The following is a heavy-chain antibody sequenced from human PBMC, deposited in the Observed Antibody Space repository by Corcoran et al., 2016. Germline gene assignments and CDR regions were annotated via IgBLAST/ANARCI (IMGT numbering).Heavy chain of an antibody. Sequence: QVQLVQSGAEMKKPGASVKVSCKASGYTFTSYYMHWVRQAPGQGLEWMGIINPSGGSTSYAQKFQGRVTMTRDTSTSTVYMELSSLRSEDTAVYYCARDLLSSGMEDYYYYYGMDVWGQGTTVTVSS. D-gene: IGHD6-19*01. J-gene: IGHJ6*02. V-gene: IGHV1-46*01. CDR2: INPSGGST. CDR3: ARDLLSSGMEDYYYYYGMDV. CDR1: GYTFTSYY.